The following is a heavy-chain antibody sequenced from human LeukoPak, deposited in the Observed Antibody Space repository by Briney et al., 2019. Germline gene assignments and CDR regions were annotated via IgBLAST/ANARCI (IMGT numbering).Heavy chain of an antibody. J-gene: IGHJ4*02. Sequence: PSQTLSLTCTVSGGSISSGDYYWSWIRQPPGKGLEWIGYIYYSGSTYYNPSLKSRVTISVDTSKNQFSLKLSSVTAADTAVYYCASIVRYNWNPGYWGQGTLVTVSS. D-gene: IGHD1-20*01. CDR1: GGSISSGDYY. CDR2: IYYSGST. V-gene: IGHV4-30-4*08. CDR3: ASIVRYNWNPGY.